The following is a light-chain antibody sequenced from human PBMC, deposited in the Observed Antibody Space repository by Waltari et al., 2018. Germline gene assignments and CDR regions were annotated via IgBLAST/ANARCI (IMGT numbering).Light chain of an antibody. V-gene: IGKV4-1*01. CDR3: QQYYTTPT. CDR2: WAS. CDR1: QTLFYSSNNKNY. Sequence: DIVMTQSQDSLAVSLGERATIHCKSSQTLFYSSNNKNYLAWYQLKPGQPPKLLIFWASTRESGVPDRFSGSGSATDFTLTIDTLQAEDVAVYYCQQYYTTPTFGQGTKVEIK. J-gene: IGKJ1*01.